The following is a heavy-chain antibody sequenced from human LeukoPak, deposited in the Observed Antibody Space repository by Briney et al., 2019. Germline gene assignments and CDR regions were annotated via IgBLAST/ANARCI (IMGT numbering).Heavy chain of an antibody. CDR1: GFTFSSYG. V-gene: IGHV3-23*01. CDR3: AKEGDSSGWYSGNFDY. D-gene: IGHD6-19*01. J-gene: IGHJ4*02. Sequence: PGGSLRLSCAASGFTFSSYGMSWVRQAPGKGLEWVSAISGSGGSTYYADSVKGRFTISRDNSKNTLYLQMNSLRAEDTAVYYCAKEGDSSGWYSGNFDYWGQGTLVTVSS. CDR2: ISGSGGST.